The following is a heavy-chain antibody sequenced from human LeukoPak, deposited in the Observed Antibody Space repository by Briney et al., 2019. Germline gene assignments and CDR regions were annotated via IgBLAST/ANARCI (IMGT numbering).Heavy chain of an antibody. Sequence: SETLSLTCAVYGGSFSTYYWTWIRQPPGKGLEWIGEINHSGSTNYNPSLKSRVTISVDTSKNQFSLKLSSVTATDTAVYYCARRGYYYYYMDVWGKGTTVTISS. D-gene: IGHD3-10*01. CDR1: GGSFSTYY. V-gene: IGHV4-34*01. CDR3: ARRGYYYYYMDV. J-gene: IGHJ6*03. CDR2: INHSGST.